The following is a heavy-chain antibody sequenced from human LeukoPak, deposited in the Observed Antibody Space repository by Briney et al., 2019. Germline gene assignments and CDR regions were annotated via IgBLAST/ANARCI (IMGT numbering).Heavy chain of an antibody. CDR1: GFTFDDYA. V-gene: IGHV3-9*01. J-gene: IGHJ4*02. Sequence: GGSLRLSCAASGFTFDDYAMHWVRQAPGKGLEWVSGISWNSGSIGYADSVKGRFTISRDNAKNSLYLQMNSLRAEDTAVYYCARDQLAYCGGDCPFDYWGQGTLVTVSS. CDR3: ARDQLAYCGGDCPFDY. CDR2: ISWNSGSI. D-gene: IGHD2-21*01.